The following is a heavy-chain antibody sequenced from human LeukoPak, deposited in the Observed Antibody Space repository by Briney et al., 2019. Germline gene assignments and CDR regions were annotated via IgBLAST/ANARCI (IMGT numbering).Heavy chain of an antibody. CDR3: ARDVVAAAGTWDY. CDR1: GVSFSGYY. CDR2: VYYTGST. Sequence: SETLSLTCAVYGVSFSGYYWGWIRQPPGKGLERVGNVYYTGSTYYNPSLKSRVTISVDTSKNQFSLKLKSVTAADTAVYYCARDVVAAAGTWDYWGQGTLVTVSS. V-gene: IGHV4-34*01. J-gene: IGHJ4*02. D-gene: IGHD6-13*01.